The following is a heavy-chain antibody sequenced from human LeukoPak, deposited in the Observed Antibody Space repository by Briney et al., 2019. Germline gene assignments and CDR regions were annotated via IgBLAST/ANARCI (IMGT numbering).Heavy chain of an antibody. Sequence: GGSLRLSCAASGFTFSDHFMDWVRQAPGKGLEWVGRARNKANSYSVEYAESVRGRFTISRDDSENSLYLQMNSLKTEDTAVYYCTREALNHGSGTYYIDSIDFWGQGTLVTVSS. D-gene: IGHD3-10*01. CDR3: TREALNHGSGTYYIDSIDF. CDR2: ARNKANSYSV. CDR1: GFTFSDHF. V-gene: IGHV3-72*01. J-gene: IGHJ4*02.